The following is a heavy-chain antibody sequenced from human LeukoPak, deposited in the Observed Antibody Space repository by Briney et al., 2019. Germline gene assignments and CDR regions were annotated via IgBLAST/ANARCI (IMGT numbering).Heavy chain of an antibody. D-gene: IGHD3-3*01. CDR3: ARRFWYAFDI. CDR1: GFTFNRCA. V-gene: IGHV3-23*01. J-gene: IGHJ3*02. Sequence: PGGSLRLSCAASGFTFNRCAMSWVRQAPGKGLEWVSGISSSGGSTYYADSVKGRFTISRDNAKNSLYLQMTSLRAEDTAVYYCARRFWYAFDIWGQGTMVTVSS. CDR2: ISSSGGST.